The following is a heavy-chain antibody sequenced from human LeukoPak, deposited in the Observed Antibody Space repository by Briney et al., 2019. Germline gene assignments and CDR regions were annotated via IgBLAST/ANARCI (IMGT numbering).Heavy chain of an antibody. CDR2: MNPGSGNT. V-gene: IGHV1-8*02. D-gene: IGHD3-22*01. Sequence: GASVKVSCKASGYTFGSYDINWVRKATGQGLEWMGWMNPGSGNTSYAQRFQGRVTMTRDTSTNTAYMELSGLRSEDTAIYYCARLSETAAYYYTSGYYFLGYWGQGTLVTVDS. CDR1: GYTFGSYD. CDR3: ARLSETAAYYYTSGYYFLGY. J-gene: IGHJ4*02.